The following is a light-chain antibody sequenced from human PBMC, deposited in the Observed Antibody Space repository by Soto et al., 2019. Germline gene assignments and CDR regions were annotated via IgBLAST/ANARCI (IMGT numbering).Light chain of an antibody. V-gene: IGKV1-5*01. J-gene: IGKJ1*01. CDR1: QSISMW. CDR3: QQYNSYTWT. Sequence: DIEMTQSPSTLSASVGDRLTITCRASQSISMWLAWYQQKPGKAPKLLIYDASSLESGVPSRFSGSGSGTEFTLTISSLQPDDFATYYCQQYNSYTWTFGQGTKVDIK. CDR2: DAS.